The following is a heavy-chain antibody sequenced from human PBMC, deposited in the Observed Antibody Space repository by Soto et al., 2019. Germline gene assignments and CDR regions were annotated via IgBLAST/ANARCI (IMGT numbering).Heavy chain of an antibody. CDR1: GFTFDDYA. V-gene: IGHV3-9*01. Sequence: EVQLVESGGGLVQPGRSLRLSCAASGFTFDDYAMHWVRQAPGKGLEWVSGISWNSVTIGYADSVKGRFTISRDNAKNSLYLQMNSLRAEDWALYYCAGARSYWYFHLWGRGTLVTVSS. J-gene: IGHJ2*01. CDR3: AGARSYWYFHL. D-gene: IGHD1-26*01. CDR2: ISWNSVTI.